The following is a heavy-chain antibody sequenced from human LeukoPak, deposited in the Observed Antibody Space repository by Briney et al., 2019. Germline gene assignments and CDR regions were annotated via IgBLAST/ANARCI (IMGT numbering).Heavy chain of an antibody. V-gene: IGHV1-69*06. CDR1: GGTFNSYA. D-gene: IGHD3-16*01. CDR3: ARDNDSRDPPHFDY. J-gene: IGHJ4*02. Sequence: SVKVSCKASGGTFNSYAISWVRQAPGQGLEWMGGIIPIFGTTNYARKFRGRVTLTADKSTRTAYMELSSLRSEDTAVYYCARDNDSRDPPHFDYWGQGTLVTVSA. CDR2: IIPIFGTT.